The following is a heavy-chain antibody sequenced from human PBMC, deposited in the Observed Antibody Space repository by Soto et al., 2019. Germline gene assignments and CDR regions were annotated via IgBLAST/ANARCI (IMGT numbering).Heavy chain of an antibody. D-gene: IGHD3-10*01. J-gene: IGHJ4*02. CDR1: GFTFSSYG. Sequence: GGSLRLSCAASGFTFSSYGMHWVRQAPGKGLEWVAVIWYDGSNKYYADSVKGRFTISRDNSKNTLYLQMNSLRAEDTAVYYCARDVSYYCSGSYYLKYYFDAIGQGTQVTVSA. CDR3: ARDVSYYCSGSYYLKYYFDA. V-gene: IGHV3-33*01. CDR2: IWYDGSNK.